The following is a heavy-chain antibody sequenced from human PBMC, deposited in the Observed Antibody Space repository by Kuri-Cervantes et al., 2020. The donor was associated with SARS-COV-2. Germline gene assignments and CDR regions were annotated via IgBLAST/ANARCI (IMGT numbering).Heavy chain of an antibody. Sequence: GESLKISCAASGFTFSSYGMHWVRQAPGKGLEWVAVIWYDGSNKYYADSVKGRFTISRDNAKNSLYLQMNSLRAEDTALYYCAKGVDSGWYYFDYWGQGTLVTVSS. CDR3: AKGVDSGWYYFDY. D-gene: IGHD6-19*01. J-gene: IGHJ4*02. CDR1: GFTFSSYG. CDR2: IWYDGSNK. V-gene: IGHV3-33*03.